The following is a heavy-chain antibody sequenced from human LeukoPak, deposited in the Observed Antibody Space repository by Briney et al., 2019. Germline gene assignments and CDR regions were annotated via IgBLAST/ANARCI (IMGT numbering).Heavy chain of an antibody. J-gene: IGHJ4*02. Sequence: GGSLRLSCAASGFTFSSYSMNWVRQAPGKGLEWVSSISSSSSYIYYADSVKGRFTISRDNAKNSLYLQMNSLRAEDTAVYYCARDGCGGDCFPNDYWGQRTLVTVSS. CDR3: ARDGCGGDCFPNDY. CDR2: ISSSSSYI. D-gene: IGHD2-21*02. CDR1: GFTFSSYS. V-gene: IGHV3-21*01.